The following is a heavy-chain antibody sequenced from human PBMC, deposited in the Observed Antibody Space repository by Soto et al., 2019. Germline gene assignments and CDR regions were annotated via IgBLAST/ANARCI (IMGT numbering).Heavy chain of an antibody. CDR3: AKYPPLLVLVPAAMPYCDY. J-gene: IGHJ4*02. Sequence: EVQLLESGGGLVQPGGSLRLSCAASGFTFSSYAMSWVRQAPGKGLEWVSAISGSGGSTYYADSVKGRFTISRDNSKNTPYLQMNSLRAEDTAVYYCAKYPPLLVLVPAAMPYCDYGGQGTLVTVSS. D-gene: IGHD2-2*01. CDR2: ISGSGGST. CDR1: GFTFSSYA. V-gene: IGHV3-23*01.